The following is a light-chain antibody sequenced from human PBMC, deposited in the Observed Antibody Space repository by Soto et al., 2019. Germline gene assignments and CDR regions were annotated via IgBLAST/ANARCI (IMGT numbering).Light chain of an antibody. CDR3: MQA. CDR2: LGS. CDR1: QSLLHSNGYNY. V-gene: IGKV2-28*01. Sequence: DIVMTQSPLSLPVTPGEPASISCRSSQSLLHSNGYNYLDWYLQKPGQSPQLLIYLGSNRASGVPDRFSGSGSGTDFTLKISRVEAEDVGVYYCMQAFGPGTKVDIK. J-gene: IGKJ3*01.